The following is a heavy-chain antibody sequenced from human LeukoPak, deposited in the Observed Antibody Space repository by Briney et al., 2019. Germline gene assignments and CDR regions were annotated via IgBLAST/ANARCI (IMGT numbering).Heavy chain of an antibody. CDR1: GFIFSSYA. J-gene: IGHJ4*02. Sequence: PGGTLRLSCSASGFIFSSYAMHWGRQAPGKGLEFVSAISHDGGRTRYADSVKGRFTLSSENSKNTLYLQMCSLRAEDTAVYYCVKDLSGGSAFDYWGQGTLVTVSS. CDR3: VKDLSGGSAFDY. V-gene: IGHV3-64D*06. D-gene: IGHD3-3*01. CDR2: ISHDGGRT.